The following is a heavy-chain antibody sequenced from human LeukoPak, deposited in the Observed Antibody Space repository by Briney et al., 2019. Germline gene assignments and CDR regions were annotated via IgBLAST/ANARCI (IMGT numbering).Heavy chain of an antibody. CDR3: ALGRVSSGAFDY. J-gene: IGHJ4*02. Sequence: PGGSLRLSCAASGYTFSDYYMSWIRQAPGKGLEWVSYISSSGSTIYHADSVKGRFTISRDNAKNSLYLQMNSLRAEDTAVYYCALGRVSSGAFDYWGQGTLVTVSS. CDR2: ISSSGSTI. V-gene: IGHV3-11*01. D-gene: IGHD3-22*01. CDR1: GYTFSDYY.